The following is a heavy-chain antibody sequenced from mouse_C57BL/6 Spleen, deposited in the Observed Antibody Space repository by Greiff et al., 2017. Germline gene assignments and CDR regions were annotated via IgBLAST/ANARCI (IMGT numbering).Heavy chain of an antibody. CDR3: ARNYGSGDY. V-gene: IGHV1-59*01. CDR2: IDPSDSYT. D-gene: IGHD1-1*01. J-gene: IGHJ2*01. CDR1: GYTFTSYW. Sequence: LVRPGTSVKLSCKASGYTFTSYWMHWVKQRPGQGLEWIGVIDPSDSYTNYNQKFKGKATLTVDTSSSTAYMQLSSLTSEDSAVYYCARNYGSGDYWGQGTTLTVSS.